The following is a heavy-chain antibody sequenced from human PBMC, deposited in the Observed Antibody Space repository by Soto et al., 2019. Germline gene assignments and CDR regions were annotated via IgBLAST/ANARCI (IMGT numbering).Heavy chain of an antibody. CDR3: AKDVRNDYVWGTYRNLFDS. Sequence: ASVKVSCKASGYTFTSYGISWVRQAPGQGLEWMGWISAYNGNTNYAQKLQGRVTITRDTSASTVYMELSSLRSEDTAVYYCAKDVRNDYVWGTYRNLFDSWGQGTLVTVSS. CDR1: GYTFTSYG. J-gene: IGHJ4*02. D-gene: IGHD3-16*02. CDR2: ISAYNGNT. V-gene: IGHV1-18*01.